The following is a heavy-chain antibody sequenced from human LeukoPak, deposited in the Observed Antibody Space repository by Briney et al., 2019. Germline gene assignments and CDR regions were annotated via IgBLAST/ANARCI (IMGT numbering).Heavy chain of an antibody. Sequence: KPSETLSLTCTVSGGSISPYYWSWIRQPPGKGLEWIGYVYYSGSTNYNPSLKSRVTISVDTSKSLFSLKLTSVTAADTAVYYCARGGGSGRGNWFDPWGQGSLVIVSS. D-gene: IGHD3-10*01. J-gene: IGHJ5*02. CDR1: GGSISPYY. V-gene: IGHV4-59*01. CDR2: VYYSGST. CDR3: ARGGGSGRGNWFDP.